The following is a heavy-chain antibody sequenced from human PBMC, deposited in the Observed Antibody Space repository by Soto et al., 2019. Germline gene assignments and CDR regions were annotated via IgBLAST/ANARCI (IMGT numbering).Heavy chain of an antibody. J-gene: IGHJ4*02. D-gene: IGHD3-10*01. V-gene: IGHV3-7*03. CDR1: GFSFSNYW. CDR3: ARDGGSGLDY. CDR2: IKQDGSEK. Sequence: EVQLVESGGGLVQPGGSLRLSCAASGFSFSNYWMSWVRQASGKGLEWVANIKQDGSEKYYVDSVKGRFTIFRDNAKNSLYLEMSSLRAEDTAVYFCARDGGSGLDYWGQGTLVTVSS.